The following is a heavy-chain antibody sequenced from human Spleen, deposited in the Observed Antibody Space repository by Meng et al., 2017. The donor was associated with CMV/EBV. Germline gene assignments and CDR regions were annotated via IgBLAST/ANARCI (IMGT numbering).Heavy chain of an antibody. D-gene: IGHD4-17*01. V-gene: IGHV3-53*01. CDR3: VREDYGDYFFDI. CDR1: GFTVSGNY. J-gene: IGHJ4*02. CDR2: IYTGGKT. Sequence: GESLKISCAASGFTVSGNYMSWVRQAPGKGLEWVSVIYTGGKTYYADSVKGRFTMSRDTPNNSVYLQMNRLRAEDTAVYYCVREDYGDYFFDIWGQGTLVTVSS.